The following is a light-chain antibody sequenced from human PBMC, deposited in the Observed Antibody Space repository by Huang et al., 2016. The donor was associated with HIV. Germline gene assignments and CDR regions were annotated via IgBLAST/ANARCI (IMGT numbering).Light chain of an antibody. V-gene: IGKV1-39*01. J-gene: IGKJ4*01. Sequence: DIQMTQSPSSLSASVGDIVTITCRASQSISSYLNWYQQKPGKAPKLLIYAASSLQSGVTSRFSGSGSGTDFTLTISSLQPEDFATYYCQQSYSTLQTFGGGTKVEIK. CDR2: AAS. CDR3: QQSYSTLQT. CDR1: QSISSY.